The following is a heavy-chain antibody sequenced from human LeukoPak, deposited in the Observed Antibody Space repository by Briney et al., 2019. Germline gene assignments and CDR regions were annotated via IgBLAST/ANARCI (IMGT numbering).Heavy chain of an antibody. Sequence: GRSLRLSCAASGFTFSSYGMSWVRQAPGKGLEWVSAISGSGGSTYYADSVKGRFTISRDNSKNTLYLQMNSLRAEDTAVYYCAKHAYYYDSSGYRFFDYWGQGTLVTVSS. J-gene: IGHJ4*02. D-gene: IGHD3-22*01. CDR2: ISGSGGST. CDR3: AKHAYYYDSSGYRFFDY. V-gene: IGHV3-23*01. CDR1: GFTFSSYG.